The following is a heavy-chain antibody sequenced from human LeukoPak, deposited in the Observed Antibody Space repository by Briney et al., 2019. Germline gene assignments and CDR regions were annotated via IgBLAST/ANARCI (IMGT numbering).Heavy chain of an antibody. D-gene: IGHD4-17*01. Sequence: GGSLRLSCTASGVTLSNYAMHWVRRPPGRGLEWVAVISFDGTNKYYGDSVEGRFSVSRDNSKNTLYLQMNSLRPDDTAMYYCATGYGDYEPIDYWGEGTLVTVSS. CDR3: ATGYGDYEPIDY. CDR1: GVTLSNYA. CDR2: ISFDGTNK. V-gene: IGHV3-30*04. J-gene: IGHJ4*02.